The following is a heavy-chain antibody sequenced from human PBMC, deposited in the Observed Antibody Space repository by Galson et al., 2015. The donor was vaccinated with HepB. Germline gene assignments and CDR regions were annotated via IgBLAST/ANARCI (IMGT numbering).Heavy chain of an antibody. CDR1: GFTVSSNY. V-gene: IGHV3-66*01. CDR2: IYSGGST. CDR3: ARSHPLPHTEHDY. Sequence: SLRLSCAASGFTVSSNYMSWVRQAPGKGLEWVSVIYSGGSTYYADSVKGRFTISRDNSKNTLYLQMNSLRDEDTAVYYCARSHPLPHTEHDYWGQGTLVTVSS. D-gene: IGHD5-18*01. J-gene: IGHJ4*02.